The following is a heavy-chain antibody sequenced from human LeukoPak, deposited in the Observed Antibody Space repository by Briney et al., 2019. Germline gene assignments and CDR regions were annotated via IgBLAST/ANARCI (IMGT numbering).Heavy chain of an antibody. CDR3: ARNGGNSDVDD. J-gene: IGHJ4*02. CDR2: IYHSGNT. D-gene: IGHD4-23*01. V-gene: IGHV4-4*02. Sequence: SGTLSLTCAVSGGSITSSNWWSWVRQPPGKGLGWIGEIYHSGNTNYNSSLKSRVTMSVDKSKNQFSLKLNSVTAADTAVYYCARNGGNSDVDDWGQGTLVTVSS. CDR1: GGSITSSNW.